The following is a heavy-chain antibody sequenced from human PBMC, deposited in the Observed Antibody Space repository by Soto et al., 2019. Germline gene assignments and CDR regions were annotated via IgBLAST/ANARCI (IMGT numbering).Heavy chain of an antibody. CDR3: AHRPTSTDDFYFDY. CDR1: GFSLTTSGLA. CDR2: FYWNDDK. Sequence: QITLTESGPTLVTPTQTLTLTCSFSGFSLTTSGLAVGWFRQPPGKAPEWLALFYWNDDKRYSPSLRSRLTVTGDSSKNQVVFTLANVDPVDSGTYYCAHRPTSTDDFYFDYWGQGTLVTVSS. V-gene: IGHV2-5*01. D-gene: IGHD2-21*02. J-gene: IGHJ4*02.